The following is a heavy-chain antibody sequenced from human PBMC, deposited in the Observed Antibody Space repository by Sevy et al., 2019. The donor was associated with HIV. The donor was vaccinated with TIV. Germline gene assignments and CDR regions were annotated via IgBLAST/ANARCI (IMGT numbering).Heavy chain of an antibody. CDR2: ISRSSYYI. Sequence: GGSLRLSCAASGFTFSDYSVNWVRQAPGKGLEWVSSISRSSYYIYYADSVNGRFTISRDNAKNSLYLQMNSLRAEDTVVSYCARVGCISTSCYLFDYWGLGTLVTVSS. CDR3: ARVGCISTSCYLFDY. J-gene: IGHJ4*02. V-gene: IGHV3-21*01. D-gene: IGHD2-2*01. CDR1: GFTFSDYS.